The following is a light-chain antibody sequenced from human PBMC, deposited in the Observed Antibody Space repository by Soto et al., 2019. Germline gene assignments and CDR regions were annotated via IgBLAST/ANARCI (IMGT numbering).Light chain of an antibody. CDR1: SSDVGGYDY. CDR2: EVS. V-gene: IGLV2-14*01. J-gene: IGLJ2*01. CDR3: SSYTNRTTLV. Sequence: QSVLTQPASVSGSPGQSITISCTGTSSDVGGYDYVSWFQQHPGKVPKLMIYEVSNRPSGVSNRFSGSKSGNTASLTISGLQAEDEADYYCSSYTNRTTLVFGGGTKVTVL.